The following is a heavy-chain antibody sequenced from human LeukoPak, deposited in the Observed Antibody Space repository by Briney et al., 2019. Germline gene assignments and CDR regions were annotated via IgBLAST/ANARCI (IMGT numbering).Heavy chain of an antibody. J-gene: IGHJ4*02. Sequence: GGSLRLSCEASGFTVNSYAKNCVRQPPGEGLEWVSAIGSGGGSTDSADPVQGRFTISRDKYKSTLYLQISSRGAEDTALYYCTKGFLGSTDQYFDSWGQGTLVTVSS. CDR1: GFTVNSYA. D-gene: IGHD2-2*01. CDR3: TKGFLGSTDQYFDS. V-gene: IGHV3-23*01. CDR2: IGSGGGST.